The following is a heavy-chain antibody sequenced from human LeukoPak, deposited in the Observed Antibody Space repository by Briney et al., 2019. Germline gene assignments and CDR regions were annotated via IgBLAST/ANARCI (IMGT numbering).Heavy chain of an antibody. CDR2: IYYSGST. V-gene: IGHV4-59*08. D-gene: IGHD2-15*01. J-gene: IGHJ4*02. Sequence: PSETLSLTCTVSGGSISSNYWSWIRQPPGKGLEWIGYIYYSGSTNYNPSLKSRVTISVDTSKNQFSLELSSVTAADTAVYYCARQMDCSGGSCYSALTDYYFDYWGQGTLVTVSS. CDR3: ARQMDCSGGSCYSALTDYYFDY. CDR1: GGSISSNY.